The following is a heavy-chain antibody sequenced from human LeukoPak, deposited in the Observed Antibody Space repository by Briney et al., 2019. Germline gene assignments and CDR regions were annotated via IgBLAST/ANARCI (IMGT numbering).Heavy chain of an antibody. D-gene: IGHD6-13*01. CDR2: IADAGT. J-gene: IGHJ5*02. CDR1: GFTFNDFA. Sequence: PGGSLRLSCAASGFTFNDFAMTWVRQAPGKGLEWVSTIADAGTYYADSVKGRFIISRDNAKNTLYLQMNSLRAEDTAVYYCARVKLASQTAWFDPWGQGTLVTVSS. V-gene: IGHV3-69-1*01. CDR3: ARVKLASQTAWFDP.